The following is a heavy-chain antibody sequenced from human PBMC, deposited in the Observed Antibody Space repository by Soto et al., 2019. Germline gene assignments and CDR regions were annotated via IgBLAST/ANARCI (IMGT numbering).Heavy chain of an antibody. CDR3: AREGRNYGGSYRPYFDY. V-gene: IGHV1-69*01. Sequence: QVQLVQSGAEVKKPGSSVKVSCKASGGTFSSYAISWVRQAPGHGLEWMGGIIPIFGTANYAQKFQGRVTITADESTSTAYMELSSLRSEDTAVYYCAREGRNYGGSYRPYFDYWGQGTLVTVSS. CDR1: GGTFSSYA. CDR2: IIPIFGTA. J-gene: IGHJ4*02. D-gene: IGHD2-15*01.